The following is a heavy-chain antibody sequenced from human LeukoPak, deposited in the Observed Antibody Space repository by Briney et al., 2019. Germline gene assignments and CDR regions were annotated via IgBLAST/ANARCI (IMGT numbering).Heavy chain of an antibody. CDR1: GGSISSGGYY. J-gene: IGHJ3*02. CDR3: ARDNHLGPIEYYDYVWGSYRSRAFDI. Sequence: SETLSLTCTVSGGSISSGGYYWSWIRQHPGKGLEWIGYIYYSGSTYYNPSLKSRVTISVDTSKNQFSLKLSSVTAADTAVYYCARDNHLGPIEYYDYVWGSYRSRAFDIWGQGTMVTVSS. CDR2: IYYSGST. D-gene: IGHD3-16*02. V-gene: IGHV4-31*03.